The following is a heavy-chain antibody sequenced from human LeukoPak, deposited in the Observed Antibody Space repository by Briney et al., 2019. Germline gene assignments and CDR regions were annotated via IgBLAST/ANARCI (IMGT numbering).Heavy chain of an antibody. D-gene: IGHD6-13*01. CDR3: ARQDISSSWYRLDY. V-gene: IGHV3-48*03. J-gene: IGHJ4*02. CDR1: RFTFSGYG. Sequence: GGPLRLSCAASRFTFSGYGMNWVRQAPGKGLEWVSYISSSGSVIYYADSVKGRFTISRDNAKKSLYLQMNSLRAEDTAVYYCARQDISSSWYRLDYWGQGSLLTVSS. CDR2: ISSSGSVI.